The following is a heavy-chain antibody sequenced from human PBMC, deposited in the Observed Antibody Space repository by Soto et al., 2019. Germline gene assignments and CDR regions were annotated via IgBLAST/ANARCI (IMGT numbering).Heavy chain of an antibody. D-gene: IGHD3-3*01. CDR2: IIPIFGTA. J-gene: IGHJ5*02. Sequence: SVKVSCKASGGTFSSYAISWVRQAPGRGLEWMGGIIPIFGTANYAQKFQGRVRITTDESTSTAYMELSSLRSEDTAVYYCARDRYYDFWRGYYVKSWFDPWGQGTLVTVSS. CDR3: ARDRYYDFWRGYYVKSWFDP. V-gene: IGHV1-69*05. CDR1: GGTFSSYA.